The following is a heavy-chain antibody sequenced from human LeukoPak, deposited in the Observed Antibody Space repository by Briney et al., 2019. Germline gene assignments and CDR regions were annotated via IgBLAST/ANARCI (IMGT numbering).Heavy chain of an antibody. D-gene: IGHD2-2*01. CDR2: ISWNSGSI. J-gene: IGHJ4*02. V-gene: IGHV3-9*01. CDR1: GFTFDDYA. Sequence: PGGSLRLSCAATGFTFDDYAIHWVRQAPGKGLEWVSGISWNSGSIDYGDSVKGRFTISRDNAKSSLYLQMNSLRAEDTALYYCAKTPHSTSPYYYFDYWGQGTLVTVSS. CDR3: AKTPHSTSPYYYFDY.